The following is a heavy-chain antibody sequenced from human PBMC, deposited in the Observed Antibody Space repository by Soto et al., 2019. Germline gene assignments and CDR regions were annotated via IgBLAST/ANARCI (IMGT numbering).Heavy chain of an antibody. CDR2: INHSGTT. J-gene: IGHJ2*01. V-gene: IGHV4-34*01. D-gene: IGHD3-10*01. Sequence: INHSGTTNYNPSLKSRVTISVDTSKNQFSLKLSSVTAADTAVYYCARGLGDYYGSGSYAEPDWYFDLWGRGTLVTVSS. CDR3: ARGLGDYYGSGSYAEPDWYFDL.